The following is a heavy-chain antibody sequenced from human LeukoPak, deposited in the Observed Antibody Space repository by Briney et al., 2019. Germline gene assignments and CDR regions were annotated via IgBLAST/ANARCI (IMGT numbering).Heavy chain of an antibody. CDR2: IFTSGSA. CDR1: SDSLSTYD. Sequence: SETLSLTCSVSSDSLSTYDWSWIRQPAAKGLEWLGQIFTSGSATYNSSLKSRLTMSVDKSKNQVSLKLISVTAADTAIYYCARHSPSGWNFFDFWGRGTLVTVSS. J-gene: IGHJ4*02. CDR3: ARHSPSGWNFFDF. V-gene: IGHV4-4*07. D-gene: IGHD6-19*01.